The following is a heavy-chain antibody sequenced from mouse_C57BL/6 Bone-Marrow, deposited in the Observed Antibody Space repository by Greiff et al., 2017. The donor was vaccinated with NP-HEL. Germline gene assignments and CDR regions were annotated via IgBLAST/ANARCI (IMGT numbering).Heavy chain of an antibody. CDR3: TTGTVGTY. Sequence: EVQLQQSGAELVRPGASVKLSCTASGFNIKDDYMHWVKQRPEQGLEWIGWIDPENGDTEYASKFQGKATITADTSSNTASLQLSSLTSEDTAVYYCTTGTVGTYWGQGTLVTVSA. V-gene: IGHV14-4*01. D-gene: IGHD1-1*01. J-gene: IGHJ3*01. CDR1: GFNIKDDY. CDR2: IDPENGDT.